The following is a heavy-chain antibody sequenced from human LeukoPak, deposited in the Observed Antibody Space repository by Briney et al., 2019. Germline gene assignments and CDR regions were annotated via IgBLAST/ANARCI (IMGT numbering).Heavy chain of an antibody. J-gene: IGHJ4*02. Sequence: GGSLRLSCAASGFTFSSYSMNWVRQAPGKGLEWVSSISSSSSYIYYADSVKGRFTISRDNAKNSLYLQMNSLRAEDTAVYYCARGRGSYSYFDYWGQGTLVTVSS. D-gene: IGHD1-26*01. CDR3: ARGRGSYSYFDY. CDR2: ISSSSSYI. V-gene: IGHV3-21*01. CDR1: GFTFSSYS.